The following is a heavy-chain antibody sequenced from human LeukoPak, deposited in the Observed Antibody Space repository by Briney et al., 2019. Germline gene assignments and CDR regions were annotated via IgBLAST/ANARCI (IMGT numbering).Heavy chain of an antibody. CDR1: GGSFSGYY. Sequence: SETLSLTCAVSGGSFSGYYWSWIRHPPGQGLEWIGKINHGGSTNYNPSHKSRLAISVDTSNNQCSLKLCSVTAADTAVYYCARGLMVHNWFDPWGQGTLVTVSS. CDR3: ARGLMVHNWFDP. V-gene: IGHV4-34*01. CDR2: INHGGST. D-gene: IGHD6-13*01. J-gene: IGHJ5*02.